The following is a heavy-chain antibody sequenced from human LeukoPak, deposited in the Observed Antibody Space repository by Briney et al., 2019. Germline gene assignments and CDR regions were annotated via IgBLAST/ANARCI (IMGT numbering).Heavy chain of an antibody. CDR1: GYSISSGYY. D-gene: IGHD3-9*01. Sequence: SETLSLTCTVSGYSISSGYYWGWIRQPPGKGLEWIGSIYYSGSTYYNPSLKSRVTISVDTSKNQFSLKLSSVTAADTAVYYCARLGYYDIRRMDYWGQGTLVTVSS. V-gene: IGHV4-38-2*02. CDR3: ARLGYYDIRRMDY. J-gene: IGHJ4*02. CDR2: IYYSGST.